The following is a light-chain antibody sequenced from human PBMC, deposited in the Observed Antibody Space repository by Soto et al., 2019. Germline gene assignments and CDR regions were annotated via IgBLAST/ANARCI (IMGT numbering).Light chain of an antibody. CDR1: SRDVGAYNS. V-gene: IGLV2-14*01. Sequence: QSALTQPASVSGSPGQSIAISCTGTSRDVGAYNSVSWYQQHPGKVPKLLIYDVNNRPSEISTRFSGSKSGNTASLTISGLQAEGEADYYCRSYTPGGNYVFGTGTKVTVL. CDR2: DVN. CDR3: RSYTPGGNYV. J-gene: IGLJ1*01.